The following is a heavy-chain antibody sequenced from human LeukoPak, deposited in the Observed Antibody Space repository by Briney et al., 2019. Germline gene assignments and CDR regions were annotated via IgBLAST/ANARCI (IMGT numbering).Heavy chain of an antibody. CDR2: INSNGYTI. CDR1: GFTFSDYY. V-gene: IGHV3-11*04. J-gene: IGHJ6*02. D-gene: IGHD6-13*01. Sequence: GGSLRLSCAASGFTFSDYYMSWIRQAPGKGLEWVSYINSNGYTIFYGDSVDGRITISRDNAKNSLYLQMNSLRAEDTAVYYCAKQYSSSQYYYGMDVWGQGTTVTVSS. CDR3: AKQYSSSQYYYGMDV.